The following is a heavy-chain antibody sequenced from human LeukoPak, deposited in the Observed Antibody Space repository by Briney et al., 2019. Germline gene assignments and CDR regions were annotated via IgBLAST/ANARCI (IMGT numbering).Heavy chain of an antibody. CDR3: AKGLGGWYSFGY. D-gene: IGHD6-19*01. Sequence: GGSLRLSCAASGFTFSTYAMTWVRQAPGKGLEWVSTISGSAGSTYYADSVKGRFTISRDNSKNTLYLQMNSLRAEDTAVYYCAKGLGGWYSFGYWGQGALVTVSS. J-gene: IGHJ4*02. CDR1: GFTFSTYA. CDR2: ISGSAGST. V-gene: IGHV3-23*01.